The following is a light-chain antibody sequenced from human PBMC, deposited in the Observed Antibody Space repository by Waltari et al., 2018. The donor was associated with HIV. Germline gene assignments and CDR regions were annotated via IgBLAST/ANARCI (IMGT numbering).Light chain of an antibody. CDR2: EVS. Sequence: QSALTQPASVSGSPGQSITISCTGTSSDVGSYNLVSWYQQHPGKAPKLMIYEVSKRPSGVSNRFSGSKSGNTASLTISGLQAEDEADYYCCSYAGSSYVFGTGTKVTVL. CDR3: CSYAGSSYV. V-gene: IGLV2-23*02. CDR1: SSDVGSYNL. J-gene: IGLJ1*01.